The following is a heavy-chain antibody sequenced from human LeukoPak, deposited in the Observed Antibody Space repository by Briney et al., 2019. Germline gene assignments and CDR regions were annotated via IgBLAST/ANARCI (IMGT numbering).Heavy chain of an antibody. CDR1: GGSISSYY. D-gene: IGHD1-26*01. Sequence: PSETLSLTCTVSGGSISSYYWTWIRQPPGKGLEWIGYMYYSGSTNYNPSLKSRVTISIDTSKNQFSLKVSSVTAADAAVYYRARGRPYSGGYHLDYWGQGTLVTVSA. V-gene: IGHV4-59*01. CDR2: MYYSGST. CDR3: ARGRPYSGGYHLDY. J-gene: IGHJ4*02.